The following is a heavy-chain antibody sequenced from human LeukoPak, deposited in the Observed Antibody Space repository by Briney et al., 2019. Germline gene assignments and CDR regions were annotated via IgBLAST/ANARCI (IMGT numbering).Heavy chain of an antibody. J-gene: IGHJ6*02. CDR3: ARGXVXPRXHYYYYYXGXDV. CDR2: INHSGST. CDR1: GGSFSGYY. V-gene: IGHV4-34*01. Sequence: PSETLSLTCAVYGGSFSGYYWSWIRQPPGKGLEWIGEINHSGSTNYNPSLKSRVTISVDTSKNQCSLKLSAGNAADTAVYYCARGXVXPRXHYYYYYXGXDVWGQXXXVTV.